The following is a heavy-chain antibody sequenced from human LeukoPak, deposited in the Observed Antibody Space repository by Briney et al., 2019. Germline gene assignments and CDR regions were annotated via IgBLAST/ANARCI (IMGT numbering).Heavy chain of an antibody. D-gene: IGHD5-18*01. V-gene: IGHV1-18*01. J-gene: IGHJ4*02. CDR3: NGGLAIQLWLRGGGDTDDY. Sequence: GASVKVSCKASDYTFTSYGISWVRQAPGQGLEWMGWISGYNGNTKYAQKLQGRVTMTTDTSTSTAYMELRSLRSDDTAVYYCNGGLAIQLWLRGGGDTDDYWGQGTLVTVSS. CDR1: DYTFTSYG. CDR2: ISGYNGNT.